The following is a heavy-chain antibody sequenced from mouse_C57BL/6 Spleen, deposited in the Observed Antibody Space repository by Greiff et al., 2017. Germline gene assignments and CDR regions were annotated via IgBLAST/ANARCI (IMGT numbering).Heavy chain of an antibody. D-gene: IGHD1-1*01. CDR3: ARSTTVPLFDY. V-gene: IGHV1-22*01. Sequence: VQLKQSGPELVKPGASVKMSCKASGYTFPDYNMHWVKQSHGKSLEWIGYINPNNGGTSYNQKFKGKATLTVNKSSSTAYMELRSLTSEDSAVYYCARSTTVPLFDYWGQGTTLTVSS. CDR1: GYTFPDYN. CDR2: INPNNGGT. J-gene: IGHJ2*01.